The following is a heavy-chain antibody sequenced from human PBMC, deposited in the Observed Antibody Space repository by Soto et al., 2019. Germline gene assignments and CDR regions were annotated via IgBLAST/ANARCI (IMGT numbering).Heavy chain of an antibody. CDR2: ISAYNGNT. CDR1: GYTFTSYG. CDR3: ARRYCSGGSCPGNWFDP. D-gene: IGHD2-15*01. Sequence: QVQLVQSGAEVKKPGASVKVSCKASGYTFTSYGISWVRQAPGQGLEWMGWISAYNGNTNYAQKLQGRVTMTTDTSTSTAYMELSSLRSEDTAVYYCARRYCSGGSCPGNWFDPWGQGTLVTVSS. V-gene: IGHV1-18*01. J-gene: IGHJ5*02.